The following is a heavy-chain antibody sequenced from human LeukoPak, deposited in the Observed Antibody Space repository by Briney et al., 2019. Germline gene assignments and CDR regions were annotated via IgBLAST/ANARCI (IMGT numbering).Heavy chain of an antibody. CDR3: ARSYLKNRITMVRGVIMGAFDI. CDR1: GYTFTSYG. D-gene: IGHD3-10*01. J-gene: IGHJ3*02. V-gene: IGHV1-18*01. Sequence: ASMKVSCKASGYTFTSYGISWVRQAPGQGLEWMGWISAYNGNTNYAQKLQGRVTMTTDTSTSTAYMELRSLRSDDTAVYYCARSYLKNRITMVRGVIMGAFDIWGQGTMVTVSS. CDR2: ISAYNGNT.